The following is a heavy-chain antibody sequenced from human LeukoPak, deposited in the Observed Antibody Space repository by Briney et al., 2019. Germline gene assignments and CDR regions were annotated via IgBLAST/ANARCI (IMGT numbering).Heavy chain of an antibody. CDR2: VDPEDGET. Sequence: GASVKVSCKASGYTFTDYYMHWVQQAPGKGLEWMGRVDPEDGETIYAEKFQGRVTITADTSTDTAYMELSSLRSEDKAVYYCATGRGPAGDYWGQGTLVTVSS. CDR1: GYTFTDYY. D-gene: IGHD2-15*01. V-gene: IGHV1-69-2*01. J-gene: IGHJ4*02. CDR3: ATGRGPAGDY.